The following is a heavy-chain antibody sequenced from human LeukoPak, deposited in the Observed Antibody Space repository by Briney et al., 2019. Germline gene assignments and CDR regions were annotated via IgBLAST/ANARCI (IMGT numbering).Heavy chain of an antibody. Sequence: ASVKVSCKASGYTFTSHGISWVRQAPGQGLEWMGWISAYNGNTNYAQKLQGRVTMTTDTSTSTAYMELRSLRSDDTAVYYCARGTRGVNSPYFDYWGQGTLVTVSS. CDR3: ARGTRGVNSPYFDY. J-gene: IGHJ4*02. CDR2: ISAYNGNT. D-gene: IGHD4-23*01. CDR1: GYTFTSHG. V-gene: IGHV1-18*01.